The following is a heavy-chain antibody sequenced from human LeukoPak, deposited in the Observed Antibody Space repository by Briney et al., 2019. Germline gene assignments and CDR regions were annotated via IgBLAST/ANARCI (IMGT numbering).Heavy chain of an antibody. V-gene: IGHV3-15*01. CDR2: IKSKTDGGTT. Sequence: KPGGSLRLSCAASGFTFSDYYMSWIRQAPGKGLEWVGRIKSKTDGGTTDYAAPVKGRFTISRDDSKNTLYLQMNSLKTEDTAVYYCTSDGKYYYGMDVWGQGTTVTVSS. D-gene: IGHD1-26*01. J-gene: IGHJ6*02. CDR1: GFTFSDYY. CDR3: TSDGKYYYGMDV.